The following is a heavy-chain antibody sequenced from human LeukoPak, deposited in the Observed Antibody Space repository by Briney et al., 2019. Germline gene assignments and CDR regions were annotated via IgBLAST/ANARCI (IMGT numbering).Heavy chain of an antibody. CDR3: ATVPTEAAFDI. CDR1: GYTLTELS. CDR2: FDPEDGET. Sequence: EASVKVSCTVSGYTLTELSMHWVRQAPGKGLEWMEGFDPEDGETIYAQKFQGRVTMTEDTSTDTAYMELSSLRSEDTAVYYCATVPTEAAFDIWGRGTMVTVSS. V-gene: IGHV1-24*01. J-gene: IGHJ3*02.